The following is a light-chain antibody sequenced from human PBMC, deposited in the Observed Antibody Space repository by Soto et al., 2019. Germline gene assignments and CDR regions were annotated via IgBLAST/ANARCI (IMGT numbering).Light chain of an antibody. CDR2: AAS. V-gene: IGKV1-39*01. CDR3: QQSYSTTWT. J-gene: IGKJ1*01. CDR1: QSISSY. Sequence: DIQMTQSPSSLSASVGDRVTITCRASQSISSYLNWYHQKPGKAPKLLIYAASSLQSGVPSMFSGSVSGTDFTLTISSLQPEDFATYYCQQSYSTTWTFGQGTKVEI.